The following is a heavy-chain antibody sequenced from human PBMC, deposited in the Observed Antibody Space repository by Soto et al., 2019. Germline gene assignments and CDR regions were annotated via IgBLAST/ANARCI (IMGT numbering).Heavy chain of an antibody. CDR1: GGTFSSYT. CDR2: IIPILGIA. Sequence: QVQLVQSGAEVKKPGSSVKVSCKASGGTFSSYTISWVRQAPGQGLEWMGRIIPILGIANYAQKFQGRVTITADKATSTAYMELSSLRSEDTAVYYCARDLKTYSSSLNPNMDVWGKGTTVTVSS. CDR3: ARDLKTYSSSLNPNMDV. V-gene: IGHV1-69*08. J-gene: IGHJ6*03. D-gene: IGHD6-13*01.